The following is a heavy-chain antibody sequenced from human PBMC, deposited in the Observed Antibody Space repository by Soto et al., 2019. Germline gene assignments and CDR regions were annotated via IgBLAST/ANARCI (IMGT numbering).Heavy chain of an antibody. Sequence: EVQLVESGGGLVQPGGSLRLSCAASGFTFNAYWMTGVRQAPGKGLEWVANINRDGTEKNYVDSVKGRFTVSRDNAKNSLHLQMYSLSAEDAAVYYCVRDRTEYGSYGSSYYEVFDIWGQGTKVTVSS. CDR2: INRDGTEK. CDR1: GFTFNAYW. V-gene: IGHV3-7*05. D-gene: IGHD6-6*01. CDR3: VRDRTEYGSYGSSYYEVFDI. J-gene: IGHJ3*02.